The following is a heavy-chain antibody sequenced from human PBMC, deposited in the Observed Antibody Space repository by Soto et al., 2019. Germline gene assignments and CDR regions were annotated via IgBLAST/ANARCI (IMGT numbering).Heavy chain of an antibody. J-gene: IGHJ4*02. V-gene: IGHV4-59*01. CDR3: ARARAQKWFGELSRPYYFDY. CDR2: IYYSGST. CDR1: GGSISSYY. D-gene: IGHD3-10*01. Sequence: PSETLSLTCTVSGGSISSYYWSWIRQPPGKGLEWIGYIYYSGSTNYNPSLKSRVTISVDTSKNQFSLKLSSVTAADTAVYYCARARAQKWFGELSRPYYFDYWGQGTLVTVSS.